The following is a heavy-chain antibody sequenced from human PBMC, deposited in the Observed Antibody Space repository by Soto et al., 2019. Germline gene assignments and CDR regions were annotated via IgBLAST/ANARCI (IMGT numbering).Heavy chain of an antibody. CDR2: IFYRGST. V-gene: IGHV4-59*01. D-gene: IGHD5-18*01. J-gene: IGHJ4*02. Sequence: SETLSLTCTVSGGSIRSYYWTWVRQPPGKGLEWLGYIFYRGSTFYNPSLKSRVTISIHTSKSQFSLQLTSVTAADTAVYYCARGAADTAMVDSWGQGTLVTVS. CDR1: GGSIRSYY. CDR3: ARGAADTAMVDS.